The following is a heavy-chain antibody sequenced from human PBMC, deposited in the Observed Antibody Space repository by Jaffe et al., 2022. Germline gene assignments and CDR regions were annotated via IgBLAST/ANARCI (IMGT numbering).Heavy chain of an antibody. Sequence: QVQLQQWGAGLLKPSETLSLTCAVYGGSFSGYYWSWIRQPPGKGLEWIGEINHSGSTNYNPSLKSRVTISVDTSKNQFSLKLSSVTAADTAVYYCARLFWVRGLYYYYYMDVWGKGTTVTVSS. CDR3: ARLFWVRGLYYYYYMDV. J-gene: IGHJ6*03. V-gene: IGHV4-34*01. CDR1: GGSFSGYY. D-gene: IGHD3-10*01. CDR2: INHSGST.